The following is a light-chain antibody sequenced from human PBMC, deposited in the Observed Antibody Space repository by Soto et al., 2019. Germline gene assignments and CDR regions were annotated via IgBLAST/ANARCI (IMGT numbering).Light chain of an antibody. CDR2: AAS. J-gene: IGKJ1*01. V-gene: IGKV1-39*01. CDR1: QTISTY. CDR3: QQCYSSPRT. Sequence: DIQMTQSPSTLSASIGDRVTITCRASQTISTYLNWYQQKLGKAPTLLIYAASSLQSGVPSRFSGGGSGTDLTPTISSLQPEDFATYFCQQCYSSPRTFGQGTKVEIK.